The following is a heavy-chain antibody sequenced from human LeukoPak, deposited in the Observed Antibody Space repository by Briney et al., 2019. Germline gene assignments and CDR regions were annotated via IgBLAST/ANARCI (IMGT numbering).Heavy chain of an antibody. CDR3: ITPLPYSAQ. V-gene: IGHV3-15*07. D-gene: IGHD2-21*01. CDR1: GFTFSNAY. Sequence: GGSLRLSCAASGFTFSNAYMNWVRQAPGKGLEWVGRIKPNTDGETTEYAAPVKGRFSISRDDSKNMLYLQMNSLKTEDTAVYYCITPLPYSAQGGQGTLVTVSS. J-gene: IGHJ4*02. CDR2: IKPNTDGETT.